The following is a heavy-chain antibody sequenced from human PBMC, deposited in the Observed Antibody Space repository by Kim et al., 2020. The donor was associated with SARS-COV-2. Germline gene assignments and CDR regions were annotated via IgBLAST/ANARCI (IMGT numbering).Heavy chain of an antibody. CDR3: ARSQPGAYYYYAMDV. D-gene: IGHD3-10*01. V-gene: IGHV4-34*01. Sequence: SETLSLTCAVYGGSFSAFHWSWIRQPPGKGLEWIGEIDHAGSTNYNPSLKSRVTISVDTSKNHISLRLRFVTAADTAVYYCARSQPGAYYYYAMDVWGQGTTVTVSS. CDR1: GGSFSAFH. CDR2: IDHAGST. J-gene: IGHJ6*02.